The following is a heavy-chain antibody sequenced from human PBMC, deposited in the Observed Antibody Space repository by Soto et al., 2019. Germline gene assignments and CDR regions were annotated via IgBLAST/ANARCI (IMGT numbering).Heavy chain of an antibody. J-gene: IGHJ5*02. V-gene: IGHV3-23*01. CDR1: GFTFSDYA. CDR3: AKDARRSGIVGQWVA. D-gene: IGHD1-26*01. Sequence: EVPLMESGGGLIQPGGSLRLSCAASGFTFSDYAMAWVRQVPGKGLEWVSGISDSGITTKYAASVKGRFTISRGNSKNTLFLQMTSLKAADTAVYYCAKDARRSGIVGQWVAWGQGALVTVSS. CDR2: ISDSGITT.